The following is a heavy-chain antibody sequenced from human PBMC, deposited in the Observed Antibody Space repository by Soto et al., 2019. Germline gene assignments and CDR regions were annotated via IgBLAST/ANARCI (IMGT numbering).Heavy chain of an antibody. CDR1: GFTFRSYA. D-gene: IGHD3-16*02. J-gene: IGHJ4*02. CDR2: ISYDGRNT. CDR3: ARGGSDDETVIGGIDY. V-gene: IGHV3-30*04. Sequence: QVQLVESGGGVVQPGRSLGLSCATSGFTFRSYAVHWVRQAPGKGLEWVAVISYDGRNTYYADSVKGRFTISRDNSKNTLLLHKDRLRSDDTAVYYCARGGSDDETVIGGIDYWGQGTLVTVSS.